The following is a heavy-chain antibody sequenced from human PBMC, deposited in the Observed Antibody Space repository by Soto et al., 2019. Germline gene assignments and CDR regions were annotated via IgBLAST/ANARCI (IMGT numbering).Heavy chain of an antibody. CDR3: ATLGAQNGH. J-gene: IGHJ4*01. CDR1: GDVFSTDT. V-gene: IGHV1-69*09. Sequence: QVVLLQSGADVKEPGSSVNISCKTFGDVFSTDTINWVRQAPGQGLLWMGSIIPFLNLSNIEPTFMDRLSITADESTGTAYLKRRDLTRENTAIYFCATLGAQNGHCGHGTRITSSS. D-gene: IGHD3-16*01. CDR2: IIPFLNLS.